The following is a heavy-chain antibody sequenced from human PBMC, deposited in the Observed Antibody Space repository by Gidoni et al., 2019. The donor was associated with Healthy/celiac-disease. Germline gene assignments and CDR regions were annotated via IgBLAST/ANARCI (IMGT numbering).Heavy chain of an antibody. CDR2: SSSSSSTI. CDR3: ARNPERDSSGYSWYYYYGMDV. D-gene: IGHD3-22*01. V-gene: IGHV3-48*02. Sequence: EVQLVESGGGLVQPGGSLRLSCAASGFTFSSYSMNWVRQAPGKGLGLVSDSSSSSSTIYYADSVKVRFTISRDNAKNSLYLQMNSLRDEDTAVYYCARNPERDSSGYSWYYYYGMDVWGQGTTVTVSS. CDR1: GFTFSSYS. J-gene: IGHJ6*02.